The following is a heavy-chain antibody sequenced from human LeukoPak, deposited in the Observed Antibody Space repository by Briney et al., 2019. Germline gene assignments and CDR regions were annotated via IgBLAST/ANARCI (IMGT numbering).Heavy chain of an antibody. V-gene: IGHV3-48*01. CDR3: ARDEFPYYYGSGSYNY. J-gene: IGHJ4*02. Sequence: GGSLRLSCAASGFTFSSYSMNWVRQAPGKGLEWVSYISGSSSTIYYADSVKGRFTISRDNAKNSLYLQMNSLRAEDTAVYYCARDEFPYYYGSGSYNYWGQGTLVTVSS. D-gene: IGHD3-10*01. CDR1: GFTFSSYS. CDR2: ISGSSSTI.